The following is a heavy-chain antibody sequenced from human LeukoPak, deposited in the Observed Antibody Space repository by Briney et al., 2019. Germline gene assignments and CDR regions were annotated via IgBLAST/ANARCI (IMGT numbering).Heavy chain of an antibody. CDR2: INPNSGGT. V-gene: IGHV1-2*02. CDR3: AREGVLDIVVVPAAPFDY. J-gene: IGHJ4*02. Sequence: APVKVSCKASGYTFTGYYMRWVRQAPGQGLEWMGWINPNSGGTNYAQKFQGRVTMTRDTSISTAYMELSRLRSDDTAVYYCAREGVLDIVVVPAAPFDYWGQGTLVTVSS. CDR1: GYTFTGYY. D-gene: IGHD2-2*03.